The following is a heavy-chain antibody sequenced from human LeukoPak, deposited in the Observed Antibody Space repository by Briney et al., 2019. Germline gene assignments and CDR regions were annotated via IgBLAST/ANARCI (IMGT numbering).Heavy chain of an antibody. D-gene: IGHD5-24*01. CDR2: IKSKTDGGTT. Sequence: PGGSLSLSWAASGFTFRNACIGSVRQAPAGGVEWVGRIKSKTDGGTTNSAAPVKGRLTITRDDSNNTLYLQMNSLKTEDTAVDYCTPGGDGYNPVYYYYGMDVWGQGNPGTVSS. CDR1: GFTFRNAC. V-gene: IGHV3-15*01. CDR3: TPGGDGYNPVYYYYGMDV. J-gene: IGHJ6*01.